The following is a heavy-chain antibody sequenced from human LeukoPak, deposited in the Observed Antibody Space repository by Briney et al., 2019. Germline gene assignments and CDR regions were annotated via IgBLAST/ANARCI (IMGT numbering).Heavy chain of an antibody. CDR2: INHSGST. J-gene: IGHJ4*02. V-gene: IGHV4-39*07. D-gene: IGHD3-22*01. Sequence: PSETLSLTCTVSGGSISSTTYYWGWIRQPPGKGLEWIGEINHSGSTNYNPSLKSRVTIPVDTSKNQFSLKLSSVTAADTAVYYCARPDSSGYYYFDYWGQGTLVTVSS. CDR3: ARPDSSGYYYFDY. CDR1: GGSISSTTYY.